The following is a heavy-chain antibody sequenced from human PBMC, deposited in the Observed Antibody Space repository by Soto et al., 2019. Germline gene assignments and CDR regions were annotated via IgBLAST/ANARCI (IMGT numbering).Heavy chain of an antibody. Sequence: QVPLKESGPELVKPSETLALTCTISGGPMTKYYCSWFRQPRRQVLEWIGYMGYNGFTRYNHSLMSRVAISLPLDKNQCPLNLRFVIAAVTAFNYCARKGFGELHALVAVWGQGITVTVSS. CDR3: ARKGFGELHALVAV. CDR2: MGYNGFT. V-gene: IGHV4-59*08. J-gene: IGHJ6*02. CDR1: GGPMTKYY. D-gene: IGHD3-10*01.